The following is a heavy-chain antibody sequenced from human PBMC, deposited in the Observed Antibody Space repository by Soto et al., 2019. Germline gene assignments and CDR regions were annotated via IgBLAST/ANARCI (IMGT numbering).Heavy chain of an antibody. CDR2: INPNSGGT. Sequence: QAAGQGLEWMGWINPNSGGTNYAQKFQGWVTMTRDTSISTGYMELISLRSDDTAVDCCAREGSGYNFWRQGSHVTVTP. D-gene: IGHD5-12*01. J-gene: IGHJ4*02. CDR3: AREGSGYNF. V-gene: IGHV1-2*04.